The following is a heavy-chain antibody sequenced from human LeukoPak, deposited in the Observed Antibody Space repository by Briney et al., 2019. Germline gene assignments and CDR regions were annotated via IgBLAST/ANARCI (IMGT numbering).Heavy chain of an antibody. J-gene: IGHJ2*01. D-gene: IGHD1-14*01. CDR3: ARRFPDGPYWFFDL. Sequence: SQTLSLTCTVSGASIRSGDYYWSWIRQPPGKGLEWIGYIYDSGSTYYNPSLKSRITISVDTSENRFSLKLSSVTATDTAVYYCARRFPDGPYWFFDLWGRGTTVTVSS. CDR1: GASIRSGDYY. CDR2: IYDSGST. V-gene: IGHV4-30-4*01.